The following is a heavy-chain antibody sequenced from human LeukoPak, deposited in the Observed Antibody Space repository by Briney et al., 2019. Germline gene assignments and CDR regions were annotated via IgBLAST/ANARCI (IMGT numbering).Heavy chain of an antibody. Sequence: GGSLRLSCAASGFTFSSYSMNWVRQAPGKGLEWVSYISSSSSTIYYADSVKGRFTISRDNAKNSLYLQMNSLRAEDTAVYYCASLPESSYYDFWSGYSNWFDPWGQGTLVTVSS. V-gene: IGHV3-48*01. CDR1: GFTFSSYS. CDR2: ISSSSSTI. J-gene: IGHJ5*02. D-gene: IGHD3-3*01. CDR3: ASLPESSYYDFWSGYSNWFDP.